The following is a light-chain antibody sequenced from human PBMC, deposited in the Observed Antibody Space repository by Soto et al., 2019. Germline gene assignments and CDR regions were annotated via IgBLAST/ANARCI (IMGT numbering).Light chain of an antibody. CDR1: QSITDW. V-gene: IGKV1-5*03. CDR2: KAS. Sequence: DIQMTQSPSTLSASVGDRVTITCRASQSITDWLAWYQQKPGKAPKLLIYKASSLESGVPSRFSGGGSGTEFTLTISSLQPDDFASYYCQHYFTYPYTFGQGTKLEIK. CDR3: QHYFTYPYT. J-gene: IGKJ2*01.